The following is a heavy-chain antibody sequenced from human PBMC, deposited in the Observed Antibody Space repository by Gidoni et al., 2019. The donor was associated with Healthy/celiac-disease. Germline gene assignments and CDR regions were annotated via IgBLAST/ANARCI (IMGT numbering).Heavy chain of an antibody. J-gene: IGHJ6*02. CDR1: GGSISSYY. D-gene: IGHD3-10*01. CDR2: IYYSGST. CDR3: AGSWSNYYYYYGMDV. Sequence: QVQLQESGPGLVKLSETLSLTCTVSGGSISSYYWSWIRQPPGKGLEWIGYIYYSGSTNYNPSLKSRVTISVDTSKNQFSLKLSSVIAADTAVYYCAGSWSNYYYYYGMDVWGQGTTVTVSS. V-gene: IGHV4-59*08.